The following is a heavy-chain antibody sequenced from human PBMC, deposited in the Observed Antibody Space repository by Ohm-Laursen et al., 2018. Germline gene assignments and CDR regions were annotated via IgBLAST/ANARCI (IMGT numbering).Heavy chain of an antibody. D-gene: IGHD6-19*01. V-gene: IGHV3-11*01. CDR3: ARGLRIAVAGTGAFDL. Sequence: SLRLSCSASGFTFSDYYMSWVRQAPGKGLEWISYISNSDNTIYYADSVKGRFTISRDNAKNSLYLQINSLGVEDTAVYYCARGLRIAVAGTGAFDLWGRGTLVTVSS. CDR1: GFTFSDYY. J-gene: IGHJ2*01. CDR2: ISNSDNTI.